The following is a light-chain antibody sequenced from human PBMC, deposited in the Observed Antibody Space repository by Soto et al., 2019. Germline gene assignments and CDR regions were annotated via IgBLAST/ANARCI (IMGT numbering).Light chain of an antibody. V-gene: IGLV2-14*01. J-gene: IGLJ3*02. CDR1: SSDVGGYNY. CDR2: EVS. Sequence: QSVLTQPASVSGSPGHSITISCTGTSSDVGGYNYVSWYQQHPGKAPKLMIYEVSNRPSGVSNRFSGSKSGNTASLTISGLQAEDEADYYCSSYTRSSTLYWVFGGGTKLTVL. CDR3: SSYTRSSTLYWV.